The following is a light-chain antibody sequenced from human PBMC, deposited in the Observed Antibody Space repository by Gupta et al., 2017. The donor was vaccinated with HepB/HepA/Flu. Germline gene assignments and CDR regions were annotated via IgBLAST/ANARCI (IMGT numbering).Light chain of an antibody. CDR3: LPSILWPWT. CDR1: QSLLHSDGNTY. J-gene: IGKJ1*01. Sequence: DVVMTQSPLYMPVTLGQPAYISCRSSQSLLHSDGNTYLHWFQQRPGQSPRRLIYKVADRDSGVPDRCSGSGSGTDFTLKISRVEVEDVGVYYCLPSILWPWTFGHGTKVEI. V-gene: IGKV2-30*02. CDR2: KVA.